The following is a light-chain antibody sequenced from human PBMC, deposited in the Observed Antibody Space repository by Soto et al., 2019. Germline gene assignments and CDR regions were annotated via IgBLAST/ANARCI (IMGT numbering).Light chain of an antibody. V-gene: IGKV1-27*01. J-gene: IGKJ5*01. CDR2: AVS. CDR3: QKYSSVIT. CDR1: QGIGNF. Sequence: DIQLTQSPSSLSASVGDRVTITCRASQGIGNFLAWYQQKPGKVPKLLISAVSSLQSGVPSRFSGRGSGTDFTLTITSLQPEDVATYYCQKYSSVITFGQGTRLEIK.